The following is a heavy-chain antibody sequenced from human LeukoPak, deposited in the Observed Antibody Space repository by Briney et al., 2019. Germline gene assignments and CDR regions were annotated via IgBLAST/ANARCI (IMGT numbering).Heavy chain of an antibody. V-gene: IGHV3-21*01. CDR3: ARDPFNYYDTSGYLYYFDY. CDR1: GFTFSSYE. D-gene: IGHD3-22*01. CDR2: ISSSSSYI. J-gene: IGHJ4*02. Sequence: GGSLRLSCAASGFTFSSYEMNWVRQAPGKGLEWVSSISSSSSYIYYADSVKGRFTISRDNAKNSLYLQMNSLRAEDTAVYYCARDPFNYYDTSGYLYYFDYWGQGTLVTVSS.